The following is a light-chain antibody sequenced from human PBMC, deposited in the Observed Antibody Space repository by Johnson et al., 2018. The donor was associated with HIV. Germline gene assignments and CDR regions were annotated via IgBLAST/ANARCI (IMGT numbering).Light chain of an antibody. J-gene: IGLJ1*01. Sequence: QSVLTQPPSVSAAPGQKVTISCSGSISNIGNNYVSWYQQLPGTAPKLLIYDNHKRPSGIPDRFSASKSGTSATLVITGLQTGDEADYYCGAWDSSLSAHFGFGTGTKVTVL. CDR1: ISNIGNNY. V-gene: IGLV1-51*01. CDR3: GAWDSSLSAHFG. CDR2: DNH.